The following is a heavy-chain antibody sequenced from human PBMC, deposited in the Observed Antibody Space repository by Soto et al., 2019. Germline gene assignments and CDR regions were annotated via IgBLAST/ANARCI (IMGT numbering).Heavy chain of an antibody. V-gene: IGHV3-15*07. D-gene: IGHD1-26*01. CDR2: INSKTDGGTT. CDR1: GFTFDKVW. J-gene: IGHJ4*02. CDR3: TTGRDDLLY. Sequence: EVQLVESGGGLVKHGGSLRLSCAVSGFTFDKVWMNWVRQAPGKGLEWVGRINSKTDGGTTDYGAPVKGRFKISRVDSKIMLYLQMNSLKTEDTGMYFCTTGRDDLLYWGQGTLVTVSS.